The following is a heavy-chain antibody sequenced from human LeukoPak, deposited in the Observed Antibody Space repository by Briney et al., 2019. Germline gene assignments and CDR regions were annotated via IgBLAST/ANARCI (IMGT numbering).Heavy chain of an antibody. CDR2: INPSGGST. Sequence: ASVKVSCKASGYTFTSYYMHWVRQAPGKGLEWMGIINPSGGSTSYAQKFQGRVTMTRDTSTSTVYMELSSLRSEDTAVYYCARGQKPPQLLAPPVYWGQGTLVTVSS. CDR1: GYTFTSYY. CDR3: ARGQKPPQLLAPPVY. D-gene: IGHD2-2*01. V-gene: IGHV1-46*01. J-gene: IGHJ4*02.